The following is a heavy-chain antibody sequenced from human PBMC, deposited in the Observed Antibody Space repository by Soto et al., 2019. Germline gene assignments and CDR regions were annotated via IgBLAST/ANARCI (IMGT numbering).Heavy chain of an antibody. CDR2: IYHSGST. J-gene: IGHJ5*02. CDR1: GGSISSSNW. Sequence: SETLSLTCAVSGGSISSSNWWSWVRQPPGKGLEWIGEIYHSGSTNYNPSLKSRVTISVDKSKNQFSLKLSSVTAADTAVYYCARDYYGSGTYKTNWFDPWGQGTLVTVSS. V-gene: IGHV4-4*02. D-gene: IGHD3-10*01. CDR3: ARDYYGSGTYKTNWFDP.